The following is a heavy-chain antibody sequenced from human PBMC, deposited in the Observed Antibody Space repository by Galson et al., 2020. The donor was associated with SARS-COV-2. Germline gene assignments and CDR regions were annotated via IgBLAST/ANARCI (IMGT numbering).Heavy chain of an antibody. D-gene: IGHD6-13*01. Sequence: GESLKISCAASGFTFSSYGMHWVRQAPGKGLEWVAVISYDGSNKYYADSVKGRFTISRDNSKNTLYLQMNSLRAEDTAVYYCAPHPGLAAATQEFDYWGQGTLVTVSS. V-gene: IGHV3-30*03. CDR3: APHPGLAAATQEFDY. CDR2: ISYDGSNK. J-gene: IGHJ4*02. CDR1: GFTFSSYG.